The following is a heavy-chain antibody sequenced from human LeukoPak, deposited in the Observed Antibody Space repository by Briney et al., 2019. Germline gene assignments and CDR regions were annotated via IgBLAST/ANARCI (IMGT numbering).Heavy chain of an antibody. V-gene: IGHV1-46*01. CDR1: GYTFTSYY. J-gene: IGHJ6*04. Sequence: GASVKVSCKASGYTFTSYYMHWVRQAPGQGLEWMGIINPSGGSTSYAQKFQGRVTMTRDTSTSTVYMGLSSLRSEDTAVYYCARSVEPKTRNYYYYYGMDVWGKGTTVTVSS. D-gene: IGHD2-2*01. CDR2: INPSGGST. CDR3: ARSVEPKTRNYYYYYGMDV.